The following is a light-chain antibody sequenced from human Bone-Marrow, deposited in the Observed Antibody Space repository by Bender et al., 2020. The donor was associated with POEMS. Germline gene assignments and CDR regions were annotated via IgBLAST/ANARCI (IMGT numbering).Light chain of an antibody. Sequence: QSALTQPPSASGSPGQSITISCTGISSDIDDYNFVYWYQQHPGKAPKLMIYDVNTRPSGISNRFSGSKSGNTASLTISGLQAEDEADYYCSSKTSSSIVFGGGTSLTVL. CDR1: SSDIDDYNF. CDR3: SSKTSSSIV. CDR2: DVN. V-gene: IGLV2-14*01. J-gene: IGLJ3*02.